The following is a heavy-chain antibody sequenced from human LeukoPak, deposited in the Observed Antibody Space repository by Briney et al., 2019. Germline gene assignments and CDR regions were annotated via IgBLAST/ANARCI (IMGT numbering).Heavy chain of an antibody. CDR3: AREQKIAVAGSRRYNWFDP. CDR1: VGSISSFY. V-gene: IGHV4-59*01. CDR2: IYYSGST. D-gene: IGHD6-19*01. Sequence: SETLSLTCAVSVGSISSFYWSWIRHPPGKGLEWVGYIYYSGSTNYNTSLKSRVTISVDTSKNQFSLKLSSVTAADTAVYYCAREQKIAVAGSRRYNWFDPWGQRAPGTASS. J-gene: IGHJ5*02.